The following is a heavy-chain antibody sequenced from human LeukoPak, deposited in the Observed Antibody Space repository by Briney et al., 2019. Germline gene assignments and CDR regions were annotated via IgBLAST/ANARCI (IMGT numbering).Heavy chain of an antibody. J-gene: IGHJ3*02. CDR1: GYTFTGYY. Sequence: ASVKVSCKASGYTFTGYYMHWVRQAPGQGLEWMGWINPNSGGTNYAQKFQGRVTMTRDTSISTAYMALSRLRSDDTAVYYCAIRDIVVVPAARPAFDIWGQGTMVTVSS. D-gene: IGHD2-2*01. CDR2: INPNSGGT. CDR3: AIRDIVVVPAARPAFDI. V-gene: IGHV1-2*02.